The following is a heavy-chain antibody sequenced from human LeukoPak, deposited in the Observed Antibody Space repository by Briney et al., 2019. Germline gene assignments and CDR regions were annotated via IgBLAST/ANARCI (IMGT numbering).Heavy chain of an antibody. CDR3: ARAGDRSGYSDY. J-gene: IGHJ4*02. V-gene: IGHV4-34*01. Sequence: SETLSLTCAVYGGSFSGYYWIWIRQPPGKGLEWIGEINHSGSTNYNPSLKSRVTISVDSSKNQFSLKLSSVTAADTAVYYCARAGDRSGYSDYWGQGTLVTVSS. D-gene: IGHD3-22*01. CDR1: GGSFSGYY. CDR2: INHSGST.